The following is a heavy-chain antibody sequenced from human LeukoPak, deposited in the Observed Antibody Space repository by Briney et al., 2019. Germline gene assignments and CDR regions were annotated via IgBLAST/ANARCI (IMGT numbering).Heavy chain of an antibody. V-gene: IGHV3-30-3*01. Sequence: PGGSLRLSCAASGFSFSSYAMHWVRQAPGKGLEWVAVMSSDATNTYYAASEKGRFTISRDISKNTLYLQMNSLRAEDTAVYYCAREVSVVRGVNWGQGTLVTVSS. J-gene: IGHJ4*02. CDR3: AREVSVVRGVN. CDR1: GFSFSSYA. CDR2: MSSDATNT. D-gene: IGHD3-10*01.